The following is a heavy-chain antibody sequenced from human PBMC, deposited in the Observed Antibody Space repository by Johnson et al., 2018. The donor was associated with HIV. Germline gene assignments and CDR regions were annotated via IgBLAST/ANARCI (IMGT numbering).Heavy chain of an antibody. CDR1: GFSFSDYY. D-gene: IGHD6-13*01. CDR2: ISCSGCSI. V-gene: IGHV3-11*01. CDR3: AKHSSSWYDDAFDI. Sequence: QVQLVESGGGLVQPGRSLRLSCTASGFSFSDYYMSWIRQAPGKGLEWVSYISCSGCSIYADSVKGRFTISRDNAKNTLYLQMNSLRAEDTAVYYCAKHSSSWYDDAFDIWGQGTMVTVSS. J-gene: IGHJ3*02.